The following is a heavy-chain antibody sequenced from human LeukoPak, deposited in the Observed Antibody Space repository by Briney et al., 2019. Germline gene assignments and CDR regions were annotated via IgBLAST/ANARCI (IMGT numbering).Heavy chain of an antibody. CDR1: GYTISNYY. CDR2: VNPSGGGT. CDR3: AIGPSGRVYDTKERALFDP. Sequence: ASVKVSYKASGYTISNYYMHWVRQAPAQGLEWMGIVNPSGGGTSYAQKFQGRVIMTSVTFTCAVFMKLSSLRSEDVAVYYCAIGPSGRVYDTKERALFDPWGQGTLVTVSS. J-gene: IGHJ5*02. V-gene: IGHV1-46*01. D-gene: IGHD2-8*01.